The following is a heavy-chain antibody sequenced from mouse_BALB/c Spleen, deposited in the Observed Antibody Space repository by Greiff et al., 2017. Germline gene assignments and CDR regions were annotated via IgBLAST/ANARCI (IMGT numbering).Heavy chain of an antibody. J-gene: IGHJ4*01. CDR3: ARRVAGGNLDY. CDR2: INPSTGYT. CDR1: GYTFTSYW. D-gene: IGHD2-1*01. V-gene: IGHV1-7*01. Sequence: QVQLKQSGAELAKPGASVKMSCKASGYTFTSYWMHWVKQRPGQGLEWIGDINPSTGYTEYNQKFKDKATLTADKSSSTAYMQLSSLTSEDSAVYYCARRVAGGNLDYWGQGTSVTVSS.